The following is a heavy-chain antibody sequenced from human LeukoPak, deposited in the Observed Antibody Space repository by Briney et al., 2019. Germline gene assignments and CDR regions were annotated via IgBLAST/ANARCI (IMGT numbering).Heavy chain of an antibody. V-gene: IGHV3-48*01. D-gene: IGHD1-26*01. CDR3: AKGGKWDVTPFDY. CDR1: GFTFSSYS. Sequence: GGSLRLSCAASGFTFSSYSMNWVRQAPGKGLEWVSYISTRSSTIYYADSVKGRFTISRDNSKNTLYLQVNSLRAEDTAVYYCAKGGKWDVTPFDYWGQGTLVTVSS. CDR2: ISTRSSTI. J-gene: IGHJ4*02.